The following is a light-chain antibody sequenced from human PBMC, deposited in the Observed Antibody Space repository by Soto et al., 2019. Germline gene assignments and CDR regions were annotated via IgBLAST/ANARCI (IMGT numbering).Light chain of an antibody. V-gene: IGKV1-12*01. CDR2: GAS. CDR3: QQSNDFPWT. CDR1: QGISSR. J-gene: IGKJ1*01. Sequence: DIQMTQSPSSVSASPGDRVTITCRASQGISSRVAWYHQKPGTPPKLLIYGASTMATGVPYRFSGSGSGTDFTLTISSLQPEDFATYYCQQSNDFPWTFGQGTKVDIK.